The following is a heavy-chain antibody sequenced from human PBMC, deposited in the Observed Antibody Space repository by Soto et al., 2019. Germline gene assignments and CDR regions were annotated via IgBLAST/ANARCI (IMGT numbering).Heavy chain of an antibody. V-gene: IGHV4-59*01. CDR2: IYYSGST. D-gene: IGHD6-19*01. J-gene: IGHJ4*02. CDR3: ASRSSGWYFDY. Sequence: SETLSLTCTVSGGSISSYYWSWIRQPPGKGLEWIGYIYYSGSTNYNPSLTSRDTISVDTSKNQFSLKLRSVTAADTAVYYCASRSSGWYFDYWGQGTLVTVSS. CDR1: GGSISSYY.